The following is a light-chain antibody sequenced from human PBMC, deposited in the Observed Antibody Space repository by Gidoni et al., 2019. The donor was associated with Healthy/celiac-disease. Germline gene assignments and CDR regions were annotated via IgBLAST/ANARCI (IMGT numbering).Light chain of an antibody. CDR2: GAS. Sequence: EIVLTQSPGTLSLSPGERATLSCRASQSVSSSYLAWYQQKPGQAPRRLIYGASSRATGIPDRFSGSGSGTDFTLTISRLEPEDFAVYYCQQYGSSPFTVGPGTKVDI. V-gene: IGKV3-20*01. CDR1: QSVSSSY. CDR3: QQYGSSPFT. J-gene: IGKJ3*01.